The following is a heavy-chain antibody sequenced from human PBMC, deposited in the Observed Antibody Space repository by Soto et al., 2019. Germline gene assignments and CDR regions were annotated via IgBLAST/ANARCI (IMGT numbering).Heavy chain of an antibody. CDR2: ISAYNGNT. D-gene: IGHD3-22*01. CDR3: ARCSGITRIVVAYDAFDI. CDR1: GYTFTSYG. Sequence: GASVKVSCKASGYTFTSYGISWVRQAPGQGLEWMGWISAYNGNTNYAQKLQGRVTMTTDTSTSTAYKELRSLRSDDTAVYYCARCSGITRIVVAYDAFDIWGQGTMVTVSS. J-gene: IGHJ3*02. V-gene: IGHV1-18*04.